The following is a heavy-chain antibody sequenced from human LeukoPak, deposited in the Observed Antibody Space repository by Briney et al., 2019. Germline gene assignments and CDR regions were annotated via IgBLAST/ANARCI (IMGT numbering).Heavy chain of an antibody. CDR3: ASSAWGYCTNGVCPAAH. D-gene: IGHD2-8*01. J-gene: IGHJ4*02. Sequence: SVKVSCKTSGGTFTSYAITWVRQAPGQGLEWMGKIIPISGTTNYAQKFQGRVTFTADESTSTAYMELSSLRSEDTAVYYCASSAWGYCTNGVCPAAHWGQGTLVTVSS. CDR2: IIPISGTT. CDR1: GGTFTSYA. V-gene: IGHV1-69*13.